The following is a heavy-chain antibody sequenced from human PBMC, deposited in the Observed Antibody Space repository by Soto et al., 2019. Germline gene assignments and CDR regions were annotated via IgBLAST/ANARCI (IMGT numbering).Heavy chain of an antibody. CDR3: ARNYYYYYYIDV. CDR1: GFTFSSYG. J-gene: IGHJ6*03. Sequence: GGSLRLSCAASGFTFSSYGMHWVRQAPGKGLEWVAVISYDGSNKYYADSVKGRFTISRDNSKNTLYLQMNSLRAEDTAVYYCARNYYYYYYIDVWGKGTTVTVSS. CDR2: ISYDGSNK. V-gene: IGHV3-30*03.